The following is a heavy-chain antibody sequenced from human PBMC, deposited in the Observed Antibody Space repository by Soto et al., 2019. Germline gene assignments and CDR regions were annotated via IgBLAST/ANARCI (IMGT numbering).Heavy chain of an antibody. D-gene: IGHD3-10*01. CDR1: GYTFTSYG. CDR2: ISAYNGNT. CDR3: ARVSARFGEPTPLTFDY. J-gene: IGHJ4*02. Sequence: QVQLVQSGAEVKKPGASVKVSCKASGYTFTSYGISWVRQAPGQGLEWMGWISAYNGNTNYAQKLQGRVTMTTDTSTSTAYMELRSVSFDDTAVYYCARVSARFGEPTPLTFDYWGQGTLVTVSS. V-gene: IGHV1-18*01.